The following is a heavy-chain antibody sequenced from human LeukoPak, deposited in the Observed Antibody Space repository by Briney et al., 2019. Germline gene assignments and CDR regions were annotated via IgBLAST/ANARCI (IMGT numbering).Heavy chain of an antibody. CDR2: INPSGGST. Sequence: ASVKVSCKASGYTFTSYYIHWVRQAPGQGLELMGIINPSGGSTSYAQKFQGRVTMTRDTSTSTVYMELSSLRSEDTAVYYCARDGGVYCSSTSCYAGGWFDPWGQGTLVTVSS. V-gene: IGHV1-46*01. CDR1: GYTFTSYY. CDR3: ARDGGVYCSSTSCYAGGWFDP. D-gene: IGHD2-2*01. J-gene: IGHJ5*02.